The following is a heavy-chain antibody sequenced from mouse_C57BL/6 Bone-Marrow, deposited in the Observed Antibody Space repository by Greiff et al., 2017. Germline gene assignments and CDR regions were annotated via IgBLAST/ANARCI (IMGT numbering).Heavy chain of an antibody. D-gene: IGHD1-1*01. J-gene: IGHJ3*01. CDR3: VRDRSSYVGAWFAY. V-gene: IGHV10-3*01. CDR2: IRSKSSNYAT. Sequence: EVMLVESGGGLVQPKGSLKLSCAASGFTFNTYAMHWVRQAPGKGLEWVARIRSKSSNYATYYADSVKDRFTISRDDSQSMLYLQMNNLKTEDTAMYCGVRDRSSYVGAWFAYWGQGTLVTVSA. CDR1: GFTFNTYA.